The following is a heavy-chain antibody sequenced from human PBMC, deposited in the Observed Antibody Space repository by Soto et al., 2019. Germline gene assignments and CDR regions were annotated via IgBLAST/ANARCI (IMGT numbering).Heavy chain of an antibody. CDR3: ARGGYYDSSAGYTWFDP. CDR2: INPSGSST. CDR1: EYTFTSYY. D-gene: IGHD3-22*01. J-gene: IGHJ5*02. V-gene: IGHV1-46*01. Sequence: ASVKVSCKASEYTFTSYYMHWVRQAPGQGLEWMGIINPSGSSTSYAQKFQGRVTMTRDTSTSIVYMELSSLRSEDTAVYYCARGGYYDSSAGYTWFDPWGQGTLVTVSS.